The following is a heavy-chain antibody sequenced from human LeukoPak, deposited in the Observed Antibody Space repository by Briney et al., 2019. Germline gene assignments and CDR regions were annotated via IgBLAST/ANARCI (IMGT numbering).Heavy chain of an antibody. J-gene: IGHJ4*02. CDR2: IIPIFGTA. Sequence: VASVKVSCKASGGTFSSYAISWVRQAPGQGLEWMVGIIPIFGTANYAQKFQGRVTITTDESTSTAYMELRSLRSEDTAVYYCASSDPNIVVVPAARDYYFDYWGQGTLVTVSS. CDR1: GGTFSSYA. D-gene: IGHD2-2*01. CDR3: ASSDPNIVVVPAARDYYFDY. V-gene: IGHV1-69*05.